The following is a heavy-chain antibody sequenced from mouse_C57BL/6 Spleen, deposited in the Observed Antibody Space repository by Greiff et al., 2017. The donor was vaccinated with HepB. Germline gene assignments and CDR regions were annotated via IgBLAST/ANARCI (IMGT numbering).Heavy chain of an antibody. J-gene: IGHJ2*01. CDR3: ARGLFYYYGSSPFDY. Sequence: QVQLQQPGAELVKPGASVKLSCKASGYTFTSYWMHWVKQRPGQGLEWIGMIHPNSGSTNYNEKFKSKATLTVDKSSSTAYMQLSSLTSEDSAVYYCARGLFYYYGSSPFDYWGQGTTLTVSS. D-gene: IGHD1-1*01. CDR2: IHPNSGST. V-gene: IGHV1-64*01. CDR1: GYTFTSYW.